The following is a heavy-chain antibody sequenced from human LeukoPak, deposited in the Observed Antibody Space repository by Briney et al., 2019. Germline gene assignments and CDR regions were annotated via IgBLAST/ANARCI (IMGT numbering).Heavy chain of an antibody. D-gene: IGHD3-16*01. V-gene: IGHV3-64*02. J-gene: IGHJ3*02. Sequence: GGSLRLSCVASGFIFGNYAMHWVRQAPGKGLEYVSTVNSNGGSTYYADSVKGRFTVSRDNSKNTLYLHMGSLRAEDMAVYYCARVWGDAFDIWGQGAMVTVSS. CDR3: ARVWGDAFDI. CDR2: VNSNGGST. CDR1: GFIFGNYA.